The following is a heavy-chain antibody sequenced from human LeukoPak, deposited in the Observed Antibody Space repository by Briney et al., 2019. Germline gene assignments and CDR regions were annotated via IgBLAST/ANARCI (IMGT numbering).Heavy chain of an antibody. CDR1: GYTLTELS. V-gene: IGHV1-24*01. Sequence: ASVKVSCKVSGYTLTELSMHWVRQAPGKGLEWMGGFDPEDGETIYAQKSQGRVTMTEDTSTDTAYMELSSLRSEDTAVYYCATDLLQLLSGSYYFDYWGQGTLVTVSS. D-gene: IGHD2-2*01. CDR2: FDPEDGET. J-gene: IGHJ4*02. CDR3: ATDLLQLLSGSYYFDY.